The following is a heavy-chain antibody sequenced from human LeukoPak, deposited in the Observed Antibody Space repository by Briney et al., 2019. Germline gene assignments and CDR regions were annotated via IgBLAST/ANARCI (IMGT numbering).Heavy chain of an antibody. D-gene: IGHD3-10*01. CDR1: GFIFSTYS. Sequence: PGGSLRLSCAASGFIFSTYSMNWVRQAPGRGLEGVSSISISTSNIYYADSEKGRFTISRDNAKNSLYLQINSLRAEDTALYYCARSHYGSGSYLTDYWGQGTLVTVSS. CDR3: ARSHYGSGSYLTDY. J-gene: IGHJ4*02. CDR2: ISISTSNI. V-gene: IGHV3-21*01.